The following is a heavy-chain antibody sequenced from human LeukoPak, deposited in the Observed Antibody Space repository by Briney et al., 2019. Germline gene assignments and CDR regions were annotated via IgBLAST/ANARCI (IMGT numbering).Heavy chain of an antibody. V-gene: IGHV1-2*02. J-gene: IGHJ5*02. CDR1: GYTFTGYY. Sequence: GASVKVSCKASGYTFTGYYMHWVRQAPGQGLEWMGWINPNSGGTNYAQKFQGRVTMTRDTSISTAYMELSSLRSEDTAVYYCARGRGWFGELLNNWFDPWGQGTLVTVSS. CDR3: ARGRGWFGELLNNWFDP. CDR2: INPNSGGT. D-gene: IGHD3-10*01.